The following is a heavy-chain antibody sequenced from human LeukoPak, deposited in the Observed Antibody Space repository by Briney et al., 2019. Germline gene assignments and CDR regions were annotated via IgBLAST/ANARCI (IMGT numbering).Heavy chain of an antibody. Sequence: GGSLRLSCAASGFTFSTYAMSWVRQAPGKGLEWLSTISGSGGSTFYADSVKGRFTISRDNSKNTLYLQMNSLRAEDTAVYYCAKDADILTGFDYWGQGTLVTVSS. CDR2: ISGSGGST. D-gene: IGHD3-9*01. CDR3: AKDADILTGFDY. V-gene: IGHV3-23*01. J-gene: IGHJ4*02. CDR1: GFTFSTYA.